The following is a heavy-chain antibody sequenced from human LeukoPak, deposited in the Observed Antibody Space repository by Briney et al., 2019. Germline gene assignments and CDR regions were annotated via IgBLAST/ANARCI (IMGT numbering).Heavy chain of an antibody. Sequence: ASVKVSCKASGYTFSRYGIIWVRQAPGQGLEWMGWISGYNGNTNYAQKFQGRVAMTTDTSTSTAYMELRSLRSDDTAVYYCARDPSSGLDAFDVWGQGTMVTVST. CDR3: ARDPSSGLDAFDV. CDR1: GYTFSRYG. V-gene: IGHV1-18*01. CDR2: ISGYNGNT. J-gene: IGHJ3*01. D-gene: IGHD3-22*01.